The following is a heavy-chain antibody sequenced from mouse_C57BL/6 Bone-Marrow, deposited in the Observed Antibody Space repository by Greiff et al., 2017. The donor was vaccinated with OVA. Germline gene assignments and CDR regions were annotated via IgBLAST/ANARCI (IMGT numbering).Heavy chain of an antibody. CDR1: GFTFSSYG. J-gene: IGHJ3*01. CDR3: ARHVGAY. V-gene: IGHV5-6*01. Sequence: EVKLMESGGDLVKPGGSLKLSCAASGFTFSSYGMSWVRQTPDKRLEWVATISSGGSYTYYPDSVKGRFTISRDNAKNTLYLQMSSLKSEDTAMYYCARHVGAYWGQGTLVTVSA. CDR2: ISSGGSYT. D-gene: IGHD3-3*01.